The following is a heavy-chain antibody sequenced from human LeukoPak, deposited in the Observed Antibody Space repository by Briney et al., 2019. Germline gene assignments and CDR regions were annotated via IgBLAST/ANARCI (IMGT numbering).Heavy chain of an antibody. V-gene: IGHV4-34*01. CDR3: ARGDMWVANWFDP. CDR1: GGSFSDYW. CDR2: INHSGTT. D-gene: IGHD2-15*01. Sequence: PSETLSLTCAVYGGSFSDYWYAWIRQSPGKGLEWMGEINHSGTTTYIPSLKSRVSMSVDTSKNQLSLSLRSVTAADTAVYYCARGDMWVANWFDPWGQGTLVIVSS. J-gene: IGHJ5*02.